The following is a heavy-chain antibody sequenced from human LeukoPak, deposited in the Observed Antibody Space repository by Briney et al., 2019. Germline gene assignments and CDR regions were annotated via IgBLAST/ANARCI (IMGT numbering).Heavy chain of an antibody. J-gene: IGHJ4*02. CDR2: INPNSGGT. Sequence: WASVTVSCTASGYTFTGYYMHWVRQAPGQGLEWMGWINPNSGGTNYAQKFQGRVTMTRDTSISTAYMELSRLRSDDTAVYYCARDRYYGSGSYYGIWGQGTLVTVSS. D-gene: IGHD3-10*01. CDR3: ARDRYYGSGSYYGI. CDR1: GYTFTGYY. V-gene: IGHV1-2*02.